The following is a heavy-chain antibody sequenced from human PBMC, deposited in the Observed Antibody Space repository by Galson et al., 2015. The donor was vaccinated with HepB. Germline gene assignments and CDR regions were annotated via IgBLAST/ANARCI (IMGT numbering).Heavy chain of an antibody. CDR1: GFTFSSYA. CDR3: AKDRNREHIVVVIAIAYYFDY. Sequence: SLRLSCAASGFTFSSYAMSWVRQAPGKGLEWVSAISGSGGSTYYADSVKGRFTISRDNSKNTLYLQMNSLRAEDTAVYYCAKDRNREHIVVVIAIAYYFDYWGQGTLVTVSS. D-gene: IGHD2-21*01. J-gene: IGHJ4*02. V-gene: IGHV3-23*01. CDR2: ISGSGGST.